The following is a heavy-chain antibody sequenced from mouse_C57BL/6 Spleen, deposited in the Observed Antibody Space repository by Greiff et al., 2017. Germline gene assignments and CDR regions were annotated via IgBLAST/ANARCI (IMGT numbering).Heavy chain of an antibody. CDR2: IYPGSGST. V-gene: IGHV1-55*01. Sequence: QVQLKQPGAELVKPGASVKMSCKASGYTFTSYWITWVKQRPGQGLEWIGEIYPGSGSTNYNEKFKSKATLTVDTSSSTAYMQLSSLTSEDSAVYYCARGRDGYHPFDYWGQGTTLTVSS. CDR1: GYTFTSYW. CDR3: ARGRDGYHPFDY. J-gene: IGHJ2*01. D-gene: IGHD2-3*01.